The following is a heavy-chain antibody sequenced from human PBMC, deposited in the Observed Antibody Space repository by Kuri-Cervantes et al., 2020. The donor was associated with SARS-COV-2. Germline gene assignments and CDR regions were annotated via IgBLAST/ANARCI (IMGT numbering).Heavy chain of an antibody. CDR2: IYWDDDK. D-gene: IGHD2-15*01. V-gene: IGHV2-5*05. CDR3: AHLLGYCSGGSCYYETFDY. Sequence: SGPTLVKPTPTLTLTCTFSGFSLSTGGVGVGWIRQPPGKALEWLALIYWDDDKRYGPSLKSRLTITKDTSKNQVVLTMTNMDPVDTATYYCAHLLGYCSGGSCYYETFDYWGQGTLVTVSS. CDR1: GFSLSTGGVG. J-gene: IGHJ4*02.